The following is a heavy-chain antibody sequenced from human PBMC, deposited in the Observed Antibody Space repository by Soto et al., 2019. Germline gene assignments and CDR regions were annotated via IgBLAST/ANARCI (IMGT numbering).Heavy chain of an antibody. CDR1: GYTFTSYD. D-gene: IGHD3-22*01. CDR2: MNPNSGNT. CDR3: ARSYDSSGYYPDAFDI. Sequence: ASVKVSCKASGYTFTSYDINWVRQATGQGLEWMGWMNPNSGNTGYAQKFQGRVTMTRNTSISKAYMELSSLRSEDTAVYYCARSYDSSGYYPDAFDIWGQGTMVTVSS. V-gene: IGHV1-8*01. J-gene: IGHJ3*02.